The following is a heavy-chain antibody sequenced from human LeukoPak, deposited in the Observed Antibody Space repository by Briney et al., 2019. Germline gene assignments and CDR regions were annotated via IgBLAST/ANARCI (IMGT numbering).Heavy chain of an antibody. CDR1: GGSISSYY. J-gene: IGHJ4*02. CDR2: IYYSGST. CDR3: ARGGGVVVTLDY. D-gene: IGHD2-15*01. V-gene: IGHV4-59*01. Sequence: SETLSLTCTVSGGSISSYYWSWIRQPPGKGLEWIGYIYYSGSTNYNPSLKSRVTISVDTSKNQFSLKLSSVTAADTAVYYCARGGGVVVTLDYWGQGTLVTVSS.